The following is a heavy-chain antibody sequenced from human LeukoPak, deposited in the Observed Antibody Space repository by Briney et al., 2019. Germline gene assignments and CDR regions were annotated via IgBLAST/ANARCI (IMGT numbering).Heavy chain of an antibody. D-gene: IGHD2-2*02. CDR1: GFTFSSYA. V-gene: IGHV3-23*01. Sequence: GGSLRLSCAASGFTFSSYAMSWVRQAPGKGLEWVSAISGSGGSTYYADSVKGRFTISRDNSKNTLYLQMNSLRAEDTAVYYCAKGLDCSSTSCYTGIHYWGQGTLVTVSS. CDR3: AKGLDCSSTSCYTGIHY. J-gene: IGHJ4*02. CDR2: ISGSGGST.